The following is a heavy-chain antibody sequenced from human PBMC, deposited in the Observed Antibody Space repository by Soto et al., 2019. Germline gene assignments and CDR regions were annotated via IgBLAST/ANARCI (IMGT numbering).Heavy chain of an antibody. Sequence: SETLSLTCSVSGSSISIYYWNWIRLTPGKGLEWIGYMYYRGTTKYNPSLKSRVTISVDTSKNQVSLKLSSVTAADTAVYYCARGYYDGRHGLDVWGQGTTVTVSS. CDR1: GSSISIYY. CDR3: ARGYYDGRHGLDV. J-gene: IGHJ6*02. CDR2: MYYRGTT. D-gene: IGHD3-3*01. V-gene: IGHV4-59*01.